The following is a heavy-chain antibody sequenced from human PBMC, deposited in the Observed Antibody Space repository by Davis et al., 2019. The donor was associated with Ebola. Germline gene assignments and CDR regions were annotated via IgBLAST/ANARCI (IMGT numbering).Heavy chain of an antibody. CDR2: ISYDGSNK. CDR1: GFTFSSSW. J-gene: IGHJ4*02. CDR3: AKDYFDY. V-gene: IGHV3-30*18. Sequence: PGGSLRLSCAASGFTFSSSWMTWVRQAPGKGLEWVAVISYDGSNKYYADSVKGRFTISRDNSKNTLYLQMNSLRAEDTAVFYCAKDYFDYWGQGTLVTVSS.